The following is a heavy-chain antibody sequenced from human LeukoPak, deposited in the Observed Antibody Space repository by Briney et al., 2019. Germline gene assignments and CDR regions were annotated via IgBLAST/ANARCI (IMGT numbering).Heavy chain of an antibody. Sequence: GGSLRLSCAASGFTFSSYAMSWVRQTPGKGLEWVSAISGSGGSTYYADSVKGRFTISRDNSKNTLYLQMNSLRAEDTAVYYCASLKTYYGGGYWGQGTLVTVSS. D-gene: IGHD2/OR15-2a*01. J-gene: IGHJ4*02. CDR3: ASLKTYYGGGY. CDR2: ISGSGGST. V-gene: IGHV3-23*01. CDR1: GFTFSSYA.